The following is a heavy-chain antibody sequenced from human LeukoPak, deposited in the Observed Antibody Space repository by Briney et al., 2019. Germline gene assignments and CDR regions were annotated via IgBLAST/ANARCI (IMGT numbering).Heavy chain of an antibody. CDR3: AKDLAAAGTLFDY. J-gene: IGHJ4*02. CDR1: GFTFDDYA. V-gene: IGHV3-9*01. Sequence: GGFLRLSCAASGFTFDDYAMHWVRQAPGKGLEWVSGISWNSGSIGYADSVKGRFTISRDNAKNSLYLQMNSLRAEDTALYYCAKDLAAAGTLFDYWGQGTLVTVSS. CDR2: ISWNSGSI. D-gene: IGHD6-13*01.